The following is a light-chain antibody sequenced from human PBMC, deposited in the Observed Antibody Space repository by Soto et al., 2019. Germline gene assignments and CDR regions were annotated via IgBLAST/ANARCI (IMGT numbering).Light chain of an antibody. Sequence: EIVLTQSPGTLSLSPGERATLSCRASQSVSSSYLAWYQQKPGQAPRLLIYGASSRATGIPDRFSGSGSGTDFTLTISRLEPEDLAVYYCQQYGNSPPTFGQGTKVEIK. V-gene: IGKV3-20*01. J-gene: IGKJ1*01. CDR2: GAS. CDR1: QSVSSSY. CDR3: QQYGNSPPT.